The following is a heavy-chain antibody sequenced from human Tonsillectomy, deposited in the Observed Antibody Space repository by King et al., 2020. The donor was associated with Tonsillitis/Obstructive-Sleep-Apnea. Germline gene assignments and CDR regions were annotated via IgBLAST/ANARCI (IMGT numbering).Heavy chain of an antibody. CDR3: APLGYCSSTSCKQKHSGWFDP. Sequence: VQLQQWGAGLLKPSETLSLTCAVYGGSFSGYYWSWIRQPPGKGLEWIGEINHSGSTNYNPSLKSRVTISVDTSKNQFSLKLSSVTAADTAVYYCAPLGYCSSTSCKQKHSGWFDPWGQGTLVTVSS. V-gene: IGHV4-34*01. CDR1: GGSFSGYY. D-gene: IGHD2-2*01. J-gene: IGHJ5*02. CDR2: INHSGST.